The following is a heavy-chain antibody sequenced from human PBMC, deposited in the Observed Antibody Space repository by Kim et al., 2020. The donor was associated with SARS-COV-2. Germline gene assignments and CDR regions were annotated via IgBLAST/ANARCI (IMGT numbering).Heavy chain of an antibody. D-gene: IGHD6-13*01. CDR3: ARVRPSAAGLPLDY. V-gene: IGHV4-61*01. Sequence: SETLSLTCTVSGGSVSSGSYYWSWIRQPPGKGLEWIGYIYYSGSTNYNPSLKSRVTISVDTSKNQFSLKLSSVTAADTAVYYCARVRPSAAGLPLDYWGQGTLVTVSS. CDR1: GGSVSSGSYY. J-gene: IGHJ4*02. CDR2: IYYSGST.